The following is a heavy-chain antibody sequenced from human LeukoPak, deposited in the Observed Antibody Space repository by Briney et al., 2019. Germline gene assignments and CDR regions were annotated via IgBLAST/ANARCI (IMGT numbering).Heavy chain of an antibody. D-gene: IGHD1-26*01. J-gene: IGHJ4*02. CDR2: IWYDGSSK. V-gene: IGHV3-33*01. CDR3: ARAPKVGAFPGFDY. CDR1: GFTFSSYG. Sequence: GGSLRLSRAASGFTFSSYGMHWVRQAPGKGLEWMAVIWYDGSSKYYADSVKGRFTISRDNSKNMLYLQMNSLRAEDTAVYYCARAPKVGAFPGFDYWGQGTLVTVSS.